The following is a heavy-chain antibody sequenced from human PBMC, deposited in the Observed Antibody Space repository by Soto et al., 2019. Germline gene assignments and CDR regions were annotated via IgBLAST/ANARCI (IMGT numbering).Heavy chain of an antibody. CDR3: TRGGTGTWRFDL. J-gene: IGHJ5*02. CDR1: GCTFSGSV. CDR2: IRSKAYGYAT. Sequence: EEQLVESGGGLVQPGGYLKLSCAASGCTFSGSVMHWVRQASGKGLEWVGRIRSKAYGYATAYAGSVKGRFTISRDDSSNTAYLQMNSLKIEDTAVYYCTRGGTGTWRFDLWGQGTLVT. V-gene: IGHV3-73*01. D-gene: IGHD1-1*01.